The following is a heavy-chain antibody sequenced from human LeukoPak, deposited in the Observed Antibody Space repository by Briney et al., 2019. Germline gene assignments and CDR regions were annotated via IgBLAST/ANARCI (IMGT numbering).Heavy chain of an antibody. D-gene: IGHD6-19*01. Sequence: GRSLRLSCAASGFTFSSYAMHWVRQAPGKGLEWVAVISYDGSNKYYADSVKGRFTISRDNSKNTLYLQMNSLRAEDTAVYYCAKDPLRGYSSGWPYYFDYWGQGTLVTVSS. CDR3: AKDPLRGYSSGWPYYFDY. V-gene: IGHV3-30*18. J-gene: IGHJ4*02. CDR2: ISYDGSNK. CDR1: GFTFSSYA.